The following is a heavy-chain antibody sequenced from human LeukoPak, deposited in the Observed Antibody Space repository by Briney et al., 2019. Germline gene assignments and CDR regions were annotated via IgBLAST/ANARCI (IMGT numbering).Heavy chain of an antibody. J-gene: IGHJ3*02. CDR3: ATRGTGYGDALDAFDI. Sequence: ASVKVSCKASVYTFTSYGISWVRQAPGQGLEWMGWISAYNGNTNYAQKLQGRVTMTTDTSTSTAYMELRSLRSDDTAVYYCATRGTGYGDALDAFDIWGQGTMVTVSS. CDR2: ISAYNGNT. CDR1: VYTFTSYG. V-gene: IGHV1-18*01. D-gene: IGHD4-17*01.